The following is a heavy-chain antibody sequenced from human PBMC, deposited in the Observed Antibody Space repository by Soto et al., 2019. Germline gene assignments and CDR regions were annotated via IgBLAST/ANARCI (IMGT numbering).Heavy chain of an antibody. V-gene: IGHV4-59*01. D-gene: IGHD3-10*01. Sequence: SETLSLTCTVSGGSISSFYWSWVRQTPGKGLEWVGNIYHSGATNYNPSLKSRVTMSIDPSRKKFSLKLTSVTAADTAVYFCARLGDEMDFWGQGTLVTVSS. J-gene: IGHJ4*02. CDR2: IYHSGAT. CDR3: ARLGDEMDF. CDR1: GGSISSFY.